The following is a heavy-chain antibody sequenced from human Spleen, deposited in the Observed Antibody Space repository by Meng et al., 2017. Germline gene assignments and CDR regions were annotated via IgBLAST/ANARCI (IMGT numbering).Heavy chain of an antibody. Sequence: GESLKISCAASGFTFSSYAMSWVRQAPGKGLEWVSAISASGFTRYYADSVKGRFTISRDNSKNTLDLQMNSLRAEDTAVYYCAKDPTEGQRPWGQGTLVTVSS. CDR1: GFTFSSYA. CDR3: AKDPTEGQRP. J-gene: IGHJ5*02. CDR2: ISASGFTR. V-gene: IGHV3-23*01. D-gene: IGHD1-1*01.